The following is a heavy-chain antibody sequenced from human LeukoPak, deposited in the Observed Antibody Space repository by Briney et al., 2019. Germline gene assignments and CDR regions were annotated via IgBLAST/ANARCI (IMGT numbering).Heavy chain of an antibody. V-gene: IGHV4-39*01. Sequence: ETLSPTCTVSGGSISSSSYYWGWIRQPPGKGLEWIGSIYYSGSIYYNPSLKSRVTISVDTSKNQFSLKLSSVTAADTAVYYCAAQTTVVTQWGQGTLVTVSS. CDR2: IYYSGSI. CDR1: GGSISSSSYY. D-gene: IGHD4-23*01. CDR3: AAQTTVVTQ. J-gene: IGHJ4*02.